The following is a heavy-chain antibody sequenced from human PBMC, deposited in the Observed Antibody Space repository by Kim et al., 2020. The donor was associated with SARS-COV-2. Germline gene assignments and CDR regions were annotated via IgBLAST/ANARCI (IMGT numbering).Heavy chain of an antibody. V-gene: IGHV1-3*01. J-gene: IGHJ4*02. CDR3: ARETVLRYFDWLLQWTYFDY. CDR1: GYTFTSYA. Sequence: ASVKVSCKASGYTFTSYAMHWVRQAPGQRLEWMGWINAGNGNTKYSQKFQGRVTITRDTSASTAYMELSSLRSEDTAVYYCARETVLRYFDWLLQWTYFDYWGQGTLVTVSS. D-gene: IGHD3-9*01. CDR2: INAGNGNT.